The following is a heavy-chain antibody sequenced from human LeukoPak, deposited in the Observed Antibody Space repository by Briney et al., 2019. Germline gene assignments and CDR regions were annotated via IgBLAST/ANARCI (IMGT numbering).Heavy chain of an antibody. CDR1: GGSFSGYY. D-gene: IGHD5-12*01. CDR3: ARVNGYSGYDYRTGRYNWFDP. V-gene: IGHV4-34*01. CDR2: INHSGST. Sequence: SETLSLTCAVYGGSFSGYYWSWIRQPPGKGREWIGEINHSGSTNYNPSLKSRVTISVDTSKNQFSLKLSSVTAADTAVYYCARVNGYSGYDYRTGRYNWFDPWGQGTPVTVSS. J-gene: IGHJ5*02.